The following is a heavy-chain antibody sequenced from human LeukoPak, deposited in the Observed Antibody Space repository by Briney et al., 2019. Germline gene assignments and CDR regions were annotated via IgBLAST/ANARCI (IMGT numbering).Heavy chain of an antibody. V-gene: IGHV1-18*01. CDR3: ARDIRILTGYYNVGEPHYYYYYGMDV. Sequence: GASVLCTSHASSSSFPSNGFSWLRQGPGHWRHWIGWIIAYSDSANYAPKPKGRVTMTTDTSTSTAYMELRSLRSDDTAVYYCARDIRILTGYYNVGEPHYYYYYGMDVWGQGTTVTVSS. D-gene: IGHD3-9*01. CDR2: IIAYSDSA. J-gene: IGHJ6*02. CDR1: SSSFPSNG.